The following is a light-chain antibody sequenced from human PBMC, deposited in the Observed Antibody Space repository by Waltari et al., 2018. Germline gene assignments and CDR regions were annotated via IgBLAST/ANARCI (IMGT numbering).Light chain of an antibody. CDR2: EDT. CDR1: KLGDKY. V-gene: IGLV3-1*01. Sequence: SYELTQPPSVSVSPGQTASITCSGAKLGDKYACWYQQRPGQSPVLVIYEDTKRPSGIPGRFSGSNSGNTGTLTISGTQAIDEADYYCQAWDSRTEVFGGGTKLTVL. CDR3: QAWDSRTEV. J-gene: IGLJ2*01.